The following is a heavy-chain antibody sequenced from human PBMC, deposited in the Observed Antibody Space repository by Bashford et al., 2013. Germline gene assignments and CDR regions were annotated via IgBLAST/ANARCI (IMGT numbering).Heavy chain of an antibody. CDR2: IDSNGANT. Sequence: VLSGGSLRLSCAASGFTFSSYSLQWVRQAPGKGLEYVSAIDSNGANTYYADSVKGRFTISRDNDENTVYLQMGSLRAEDTAVYYCVRSVLPRTYYYFDMDVWGQGTTVTVSS. CDR3: VRSVLPRTYYYFDMDV. J-gene: IGHJ6*02. V-gene: IGHV3-64*02. CDR1: GFTFSSYS. D-gene: IGHD2-8*01.